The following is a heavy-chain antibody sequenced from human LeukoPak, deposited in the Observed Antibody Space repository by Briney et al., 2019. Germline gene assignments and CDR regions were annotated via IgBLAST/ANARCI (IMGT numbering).Heavy chain of an antibody. J-gene: IGHJ5*02. CDR2: IYNSGNT. Sequence: SETLSLTCTVSGGSITNYYWSWIRQPPGKGLEWIGYIYNSGNTKYNPSLKSRVTISVDTSKNQFSLKLTSVTAADTAVYYCARGEEVSWFDPWGQGTLVTVSS. CDR3: ARGEEVSWFDP. CDR1: GGSITNYY. V-gene: IGHV4-59*01.